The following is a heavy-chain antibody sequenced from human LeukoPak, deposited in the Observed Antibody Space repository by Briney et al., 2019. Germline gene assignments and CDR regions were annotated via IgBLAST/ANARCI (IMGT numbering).Heavy chain of an antibody. V-gene: IGHV3-23*01. CDR1: GFTFEMYA. Sequence: GGSLRLSCTASGFTFEMYAMSWVRQAPGKGLEWVSGISGAGGSLYYADSAKGRFTISRDNSTDALYLQMNNVRPEDTSVYYCAKGVVVMPATRFDSWGQGTRVTVSS. D-gene: IGHD2-15*01. CDR3: AKGVVVMPATRFDS. CDR2: ISGAGGSL. J-gene: IGHJ5*01.